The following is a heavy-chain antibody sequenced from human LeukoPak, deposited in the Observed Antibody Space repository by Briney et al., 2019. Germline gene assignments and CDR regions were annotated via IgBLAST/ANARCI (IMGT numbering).Heavy chain of an antibody. J-gene: IGHJ3*02. CDR1: GYTFTSYA. CDR3: ASHRRHSSDDLDAFDI. Sequence: ASVKVSCKASGYTFTSYAMNWVRQAPGQGLEWMGWISAYNGNTNYAQKLQGRVTMTTDTSTSTAYMELRSLRSDDTAVYYCASHRRHSSDDLDAFDIWGQGTMVTVSS. CDR2: ISAYNGNT. D-gene: IGHD5-12*01. V-gene: IGHV1-18*01.